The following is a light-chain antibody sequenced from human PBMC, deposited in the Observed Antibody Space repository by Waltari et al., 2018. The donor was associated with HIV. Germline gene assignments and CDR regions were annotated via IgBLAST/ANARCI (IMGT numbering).Light chain of an antibody. CDR1: QSVSSSY. CDR3: QQYGSSPGYT. Sequence: IVLTQSPGTLSLSPGERATLPCRASQSVSSSYLAWYQQKPGQAPRLLIYGASSRATGMPDRFSGSGSGTDFTLTISRLEPEDFAVYDCQQYGSSPGYTFGQGTKLEIK. CDR2: GAS. J-gene: IGKJ2*01. V-gene: IGKV3-20*01.